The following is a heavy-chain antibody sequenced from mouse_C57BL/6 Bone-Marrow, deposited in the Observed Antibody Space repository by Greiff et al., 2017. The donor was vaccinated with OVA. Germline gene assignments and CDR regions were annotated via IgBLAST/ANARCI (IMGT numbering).Heavy chain of an antibody. CDR1: GYTFTSYW. CDR3: ARDYEAMDY. Sequence: QVQLKQSGAELVKPGASVKLSCKASGYTFTSYWMQWVKQRPGQGLEWIGEIDPSDSYTNYNQKFKGKATLTVDTSSSTAYMQLSSLTSEDSAVYYCARDYEAMDYWGQGTSVTVSS. J-gene: IGHJ4*01. CDR2: IDPSDSYT. V-gene: IGHV1-50*01.